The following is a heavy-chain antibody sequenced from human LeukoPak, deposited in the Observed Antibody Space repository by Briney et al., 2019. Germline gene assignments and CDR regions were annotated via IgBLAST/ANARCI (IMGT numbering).Heavy chain of an antibody. CDR3: ARVKPGGFGNFDY. D-gene: IGHD3-10*01. Sequence: SETLSLTCTVSGGSISSGGYYWSWIRQHPGKGLEWIGYIYYSGSTYYNPSLKSRVTMSVDTSKNQFSLKLSSVTAADTAVYYCARVKPGGFGNFDYWGQGTLVTVSS. CDR2: IYYSGST. V-gene: IGHV4-31*03. CDR1: GGSISSGGYY. J-gene: IGHJ4*02.